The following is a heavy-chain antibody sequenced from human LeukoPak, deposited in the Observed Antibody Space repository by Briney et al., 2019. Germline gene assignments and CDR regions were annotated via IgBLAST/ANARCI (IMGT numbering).Heavy chain of an antibody. D-gene: IGHD6-19*01. CDR3: ARTRIAVAGALTAFDH. V-gene: IGHV3-74*01. CDR2: INGDGSTT. CDR1: GFIFSSYW. Sequence: GGSLRLSCAASGFIFSSYWMHWVRQAPGKGLVWVSGINGDGSTTNYADSVKGRFTISRDNARYSLYLQMNSLRVEDTAVYYCARTRIAVAGALTAFDHWGQGTLVTVSS. J-gene: IGHJ4*02.